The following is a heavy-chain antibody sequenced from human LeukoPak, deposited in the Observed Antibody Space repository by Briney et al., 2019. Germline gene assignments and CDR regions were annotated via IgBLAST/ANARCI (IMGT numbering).Heavy chain of an antibody. CDR3: ARGSNYFSLGFGY. V-gene: IGHV1-69*02. CDR1: GGTFSSYT. D-gene: IGHD4-11*01. Sequence: APVKVSCKASGGTFSSYTISWVRQAPGQGLEWMGRIIPILGIANYAQKFQGRVTITADKSTSTAYMELSSLRSEDTAVYYCARGSNYFSLGFGYWGQGTLVTVSS. CDR2: IIPILGIA. J-gene: IGHJ4*02.